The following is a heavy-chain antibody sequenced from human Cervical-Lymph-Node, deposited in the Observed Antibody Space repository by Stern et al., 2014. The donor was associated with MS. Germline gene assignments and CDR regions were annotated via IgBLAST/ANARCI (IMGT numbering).Heavy chain of an antibody. J-gene: IGHJ4*02. CDR1: GYSFTSYA. CDR3: ARDLTVPYYFDY. D-gene: IGHD4-11*01. CDR2: IIPGNGNR. V-gene: IGHV1-3*01. Sequence: VQLLQSGAEVKKPGASVMISCKASGYSFTSYAIHWVRQAPGQRLEWMGWIIPGNGNRIYSQRFQDRVTITRDTSASTAYMELSNLRSEDTAVYYCARDLTVPYYFDYWGQGTLVSVSS.